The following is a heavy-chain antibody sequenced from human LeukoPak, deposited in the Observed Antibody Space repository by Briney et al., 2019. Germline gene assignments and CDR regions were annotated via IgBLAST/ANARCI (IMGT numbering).Heavy chain of an antibody. CDR2: IFPSGGEI. V-gene: IGHV3-21*04. CDR3: ARDLGYYDSSGAYYYYYYMDV. Sequence: GGSLRLSCAASGFTFSTFAMIWVRQPPGKGLEWVSSIFPSGGEIHYADSVRGRFTISRDNAKNSLYLQMNSLRAEDTAVYYCARDLGYYDSSGAYYYYYYMDVWGKGTTVTISS. J-gene: IGHJ6*03. CDR1: GFTFSTFA. D-gene: IGHD3-22*01.